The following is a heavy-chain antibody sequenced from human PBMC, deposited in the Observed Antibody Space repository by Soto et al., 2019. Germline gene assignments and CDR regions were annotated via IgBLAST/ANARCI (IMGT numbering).Heavy chain of an antibody. CDR2: MNPNSGNT. Sequence: QVQLVQSGAEVKKPGASVKVSCKTSGYTFTNYNINWVRQATGQGLEWMGWMNPNSGNTGYAQKFQGRVTMTRNTPITTAYMELRSLRSGDTAVYYCARAEPYSTSSPFDYWGQGTLVTVSS. D-gene: IGHD6-6*01. CDR3: ARAEPYSTSSPFDY. CDR1: GYTFTNYN. J-gene: IGHJ4*02. V-gene: IGHV1-8*01.